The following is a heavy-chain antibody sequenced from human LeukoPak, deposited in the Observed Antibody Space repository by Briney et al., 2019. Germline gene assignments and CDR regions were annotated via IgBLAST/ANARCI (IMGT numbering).Heavy chain of an antibody. J-gene: IGHJ3*02. CDR3: ARGSIYDYVWGSYRSNAFDI. CDR1: GYTFTGYY. D-gene: IGHD3-16*02. V-gene: IGHV1-2*02. Sequence: ASVKVSCKASGYTFTGYYMHWVRQAPGRGLEWMGWINPNSGGTNYAQKFQGRVTMTRDTSISTAYMELSRLRSDDTAVYYCARGSIYDYVWGSYRSNAFDIWGQGTMVTVSS. CDR2: INPNSGGT.